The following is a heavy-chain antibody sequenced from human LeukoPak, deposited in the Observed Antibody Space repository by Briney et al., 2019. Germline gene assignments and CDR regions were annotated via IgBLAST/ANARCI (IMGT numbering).Heavy chain of an antibody. CDR2: IQSITDGGTT. CDR3: TIDYEYAWGNYRLGY. V-gene: IGHV3-15*01. J-gene: IGHJ4*02. Sequence: GGSLRLSCAASGFTFSEAWMSWVRQAPGKGLEWVGRIQSITDGGTTDYAAPVKGRFTISRDDSKNTLYLQLNSLKTEDTAMYYCTIDYEYAWGNYRLGYWGQGTLVTVSS. D-gene: IGHD3-16*02. CDR1: GFTFSEAW.